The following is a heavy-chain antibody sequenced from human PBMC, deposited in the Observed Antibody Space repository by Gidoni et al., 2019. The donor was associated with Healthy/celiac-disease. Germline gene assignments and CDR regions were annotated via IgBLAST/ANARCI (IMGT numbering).Heavy chain of an antibody. CDR2: ISYDGSNK. CDR3: ARDKVQEQLVPGPFDY. CDR1: GFTFSSYA. D-gene: IGHD6-13*01. V-gene: IGHV3-30-3*01. Sequence: QVQLVESGGGVVQPGRSLRLPCAASGFTFSSYAMPWVRQAPGKGLEWVAVISYDGSNKYYADSVKGRFTISRDNSKNTLYLQMNSLRAEDTAVYYCARDKVQEQLVPGPFDYWGQGTLVTVSS. J-gene: IGHJ4*02.